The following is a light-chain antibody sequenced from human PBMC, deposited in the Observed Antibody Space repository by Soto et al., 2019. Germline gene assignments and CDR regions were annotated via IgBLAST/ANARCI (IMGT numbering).Light chain of an antibody. CDR2: ETS. CDR1: QSVSSY. J-gene: IGKJ4*01. V-gene: IGKV3-20*01. CDR3: QQYGSYPLT. Sequence: VTTKSPSTLSLSPGERATLSCRASQSVSSYFAWYQQRPGQAPRLLIYETSSRATGIPDRFSGSGSGTDFTLTVSRLEPEDFAVYFCQQYGSYPLTFGGGTKVAI.